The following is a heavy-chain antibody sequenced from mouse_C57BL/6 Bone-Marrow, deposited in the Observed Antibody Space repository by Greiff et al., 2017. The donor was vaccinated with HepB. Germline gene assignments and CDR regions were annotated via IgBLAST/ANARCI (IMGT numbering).Heavy chain of an antibody. CDR1: GYTFTDYY. CDR3: ARKYYGTLYWYFDV. CDR2: INPNNGGT. D-gene: IGHD1-1*01. J-gene: IGHJ1*03. V-gene: IGHV1-26*01. Sequence: EVQLQQSGPELVKPGASVKISCKASGYTFTDYYMNWVKQSHGKSLEWIGDINPNNGGTSYNQKFKGKATLTVDKSSSTAYMELRSLTSEDSAVYYCARKYYGTLYWYFDVWGTGTTVTVSS.